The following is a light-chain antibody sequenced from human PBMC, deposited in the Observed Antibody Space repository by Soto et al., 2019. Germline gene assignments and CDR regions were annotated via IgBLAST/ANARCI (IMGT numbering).Light chain of an antibody. CDR3: QQYNNWPRT. J-gene: IGKJ2*01. V-gene: IGKV3-15*01. CDR1: QSISST. Sequence: EIVMTQSPATLSVSPGERATLSCRASQSISSTLAWYQQKPGQAHRLLIYGASTRATGIPARFSGSWSGTEFTLTISSLQSEDFAVYYGQQYNNWPRTFGQGTKLEIK. CDR2: GAS.